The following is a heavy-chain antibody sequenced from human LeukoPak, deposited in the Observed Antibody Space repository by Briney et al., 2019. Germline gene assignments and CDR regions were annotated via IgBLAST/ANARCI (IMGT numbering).Heavy chain of an antibody. V-gene: IGHV1-2*02. Sequence: ASVKVSCKASGYTFTGYYIHWVRQAPGQGLEWMGWITPHNGGTNYAQKFQGGVTMTRDTSISTAYMELSRLKFDDTAVYYCARVSTSGYRDWLDPWGQGTLVTVSS. CDR3: ARVSTSGYRDWLDP. J-gene: IGHJ5*02. D-gene: IGHD3-9*01. CDR2: ITPHNGGT. CDR1: GYTFTGYY.